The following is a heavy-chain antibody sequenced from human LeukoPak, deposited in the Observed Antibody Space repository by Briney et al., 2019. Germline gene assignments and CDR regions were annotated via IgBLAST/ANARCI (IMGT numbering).Heavy chain of an antibody. CDR1: GYTFTGYY. J-gene: IGHJ4*02. D-gene: IGHD6-13*01. CDR2: INPNSGGT. Sequence: ASVKVSCKASGYTFTGYYMHWVRQAPGQGLEWMAWINPNSGGTNYAQKFQGRVTMTRDTSISTAYMELSRLRSDDTAVYYCARGPFAAAALVEDYWGQGTLVTVSS. CDR3: ARGPFAAAALVEDY. V-gene: IGHV1-2*02.